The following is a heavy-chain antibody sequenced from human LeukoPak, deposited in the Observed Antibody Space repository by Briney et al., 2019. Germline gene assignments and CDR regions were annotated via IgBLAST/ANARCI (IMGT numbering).Heavy chain of an antibody. CDR2: INPDGSIK. CDR1: GFTFGGYW. D-gene: IGHD3-3*01. J-gene: IGHJ4*02. Sequence: GGSLRLSCAASGFTFGGYWMSWVRQAPGRGLEWVAIINPDGSIKYYVDSIKGRFTISRDNAKNSLYLQMNSLRAEDTAVYYCASGFLQWLYWGQGTLVTVSS. V-gene: IGHV3-7*01. CDR3: ASGFLQWLY.